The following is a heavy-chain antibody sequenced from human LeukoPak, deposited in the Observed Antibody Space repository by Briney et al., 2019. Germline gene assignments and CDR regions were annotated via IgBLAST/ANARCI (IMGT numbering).Heavy chain of an antibody. CDR3: AMSTEYSSSWAR. CDR1: GFTFSDYS. J-gene: IGHJ4*02. CDR2: VTSSGGST. V-gene: IGHV3-23*01. Sequence: GGSLRLSCAASGFTFSDYSMTWVRQAPGKGLEWVSTVTSSGGSTYYAGSVRGRFIISRDKSKKTLYVQMDSLRAEDTAVYYCAMSTEYSSSWARWGQGTLVTVSS. D-gene: IGHD6-13*01.